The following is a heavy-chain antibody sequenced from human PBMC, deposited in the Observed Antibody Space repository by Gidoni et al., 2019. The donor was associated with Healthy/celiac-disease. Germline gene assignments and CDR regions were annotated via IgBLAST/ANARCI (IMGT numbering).Heavy chain of an antibody. D-gene: IGHD3-10*01. J-gene: IGHJ6*03. Sequence: QVQLVQSGAEVKKPGSSVKVSCKASGGTFSSYAISWVRQAPGQGLEWMGGIIPIFGTANYAQKFQGRVTITADESTSTAYMELSSLRSEDTAVYYCARDPPYGSGSRLYYYYYMDVWGKGTTVTVSS. CDR2: IIPIFGTA. CDR3: ARDPPYGSGSRLYYYYYMDV. CDR1: GGTFSSYA. V-gene: IGHV1-69*01.